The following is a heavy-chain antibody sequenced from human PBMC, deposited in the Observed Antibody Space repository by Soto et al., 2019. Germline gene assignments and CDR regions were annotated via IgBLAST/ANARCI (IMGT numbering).Heavy chain of an antibody. CDR2: ISFDGSNK. D-gene: IGHD6-6*01. J-gene: IGHJ3*01. CDR1: GFSFSTYD. CDR3: AKEFGSSSWDTFDF. Sequence: VQLVESGGGVVQPGRSLRVSCAASGFSFSTYDMHWVRQAPGKGLEWVAFISFDGSNKYYGDSVRGRFTISRDNSKNTLFLQMSSLRAEDTAIYYCAKEFGSSSWDTFDFWGQGTMVTVSS. V-gene: IGHV3-30*18.